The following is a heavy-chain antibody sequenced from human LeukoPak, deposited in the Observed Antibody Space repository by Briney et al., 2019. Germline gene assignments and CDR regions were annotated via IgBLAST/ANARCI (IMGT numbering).Heavy chain of an antibody. CDR1: GFTFSSYA. CDR3: AKAYTSGSYFIGDAFDI. V-gene: IGHV3-23*01. CDR2: ISGSGLST. J-gene: IGHJ3*02. Sequence: GGPLRLSCAASGFTFSSYAMSWVRQAPGKGLEWVSAISGSGLSTYYADSVKGRFSISRDNSKNTLYLQMNSLRAEDTAVYYCAKAYTSGSYFIGDAFDIWGQGAMVTASS. D-gene: IGHD3-10*01.